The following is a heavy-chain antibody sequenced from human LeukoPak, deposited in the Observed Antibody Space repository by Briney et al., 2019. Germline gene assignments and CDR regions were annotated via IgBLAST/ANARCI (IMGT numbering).Heavy chain of an antibody. CDR3: ARFSTVTTWDFDY. CDR2: INPNSGGT. V-gene: IGHV1-2*02. Sequence: ASVKVSCKASGYTFTGYYMHWVRQAPGQGLEWMGWINPNSGGTNYAQKFQGRVTMTRDTSISTAYMELSRLRSDDTAVYYCARFSTVTTWDFDYWGQGTLVTVSS. CDR1: GYTFTGYY. J-gene: IGHJ4*02. D-gene: IGHD4-17*01.